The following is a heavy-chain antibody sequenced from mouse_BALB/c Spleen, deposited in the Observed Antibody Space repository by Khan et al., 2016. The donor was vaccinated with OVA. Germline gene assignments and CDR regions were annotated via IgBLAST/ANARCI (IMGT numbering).Heavy chain of an antibody. Sequence: QIQLVQSGPELKKPGETVKISCKASGYTFTNYGMNWVKQAPGKGLKWMGWINTYTGEPTYADDFKGRFAFSLETSASTAYLPINNLKNEDTAPSCCARTFTTATSYVDVWGAGTTGTVAS. J-gene: IGHJ1*01. V-gene: IGHV9-3-1*01. CDR3: ARTFTTATSYVDV. CDR2: INTYTGEP. CDR1: GYTFTNYG. D-gene: IGHD1-2*01.